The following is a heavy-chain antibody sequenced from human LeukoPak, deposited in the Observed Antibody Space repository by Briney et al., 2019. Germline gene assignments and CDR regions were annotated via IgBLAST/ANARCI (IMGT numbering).Heavy chain of an antibody. V-gene: IGHV3-23*01. J-gene: IGHJ4*02. CDR2: ISGSGGST. Sequence: GGSLRLSCAASGFTFSSHWMHWVRQAPGKGLVWVSGISGSGGSTYYADSVKGRFTISRDNSKNTLYLQMNSLRAEDTAVYYCATRGIYFDYWGQGTLVTVSS. CDR3: ATRGIYFDY. D-gene: IGHD6-13*01. CDR1: GFTFSSHW.